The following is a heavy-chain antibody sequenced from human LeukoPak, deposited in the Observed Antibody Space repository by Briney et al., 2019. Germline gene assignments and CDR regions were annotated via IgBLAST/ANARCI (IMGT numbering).Heavy chain of an antibody. V-gene: IGHV4-59*08. Sequence: SETLSLTCTVSGGSISSYHWSWIRQPPGKGLEWIGYIYYTGSTNYNPSLKSRVTISVDTSKNQFSLKLSSVTAADTAVYYCARHSAVADDAFDIWGQGTLVTVSS. D-gene: IGHD6-19*01. CDR2: IYYTGST. CDR3: ARHSAVADDAFDI. J-gene: IGHJ3*02. CDR1: GGSISSYH.